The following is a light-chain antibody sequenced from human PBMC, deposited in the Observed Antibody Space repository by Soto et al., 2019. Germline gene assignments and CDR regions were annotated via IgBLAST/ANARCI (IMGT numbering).Light chain of an antibody. V-gene: IGKV3-11*01. CDR1: QRIGSN. Sequence: EIVLTQSPATLSLFPVERATLSCRASQRIGSNLAWLQQKPGQAPRLLIYDASNRATGTPARLSGSGSGTDFTLTISSLEPEDFAVYYCQQRSNWPPLTFGGGTKVEIK. J-gene: IGKJ4*01. CDR2: DAS. CDR3: QQRSNWPPLT.